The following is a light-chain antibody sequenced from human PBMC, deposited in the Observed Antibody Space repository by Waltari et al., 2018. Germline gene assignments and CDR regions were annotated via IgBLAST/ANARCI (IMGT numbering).Light chain of an antibody. J-gene: IGKJ2*01. Sequence: IVMTQSPATLSVSPGERATLPCRASQSISPNLAWFQEKPGQAPRLLIYGASTRATGVPARFSGSGSGTYFTLVISSLRSEDFAVYYCQHYDKWLRYSFGQGTKVEIK. CDR2: GAS. CDR1: QSISPN. V-gene: IGKV3-15*01. CDR3: QHYDKWLRYS.